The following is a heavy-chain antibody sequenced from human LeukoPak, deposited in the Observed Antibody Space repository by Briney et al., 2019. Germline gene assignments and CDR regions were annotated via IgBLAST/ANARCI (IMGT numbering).Heavy chain of an antibody. CDR3: EAAGGSNWYIY. Sequence: SVKVSCKASGDNFNNYVISWVRQAPGQGLEWMGGIIPVFGTVKYSQKFQGRVTITADEPTTTAYMQLDRLESSDTALYFCEAAGGSNWYIYWGQGTLVSVSS. V-gene: IGHV1-69*13. CDR2: IIPVFGTV. D-gene: IGHD6-13*01. J-gene: IGHJ4*02. CDR1: GDNFNNYV.